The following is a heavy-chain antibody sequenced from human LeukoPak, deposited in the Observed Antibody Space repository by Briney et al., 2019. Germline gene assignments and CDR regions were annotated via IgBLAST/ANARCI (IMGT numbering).Heavy chain of an antibody. CDR2: ISGSGGST. D-gene: IGHD1-26*01. V-gene: IGHV3-23*01. CDR3: AKDLEWRVGANYFDY. J-gene: IGHJ4*02. Sequence: GGSLRLSCAASGFTFSSYAMSWVRQAAGKGLEWVSAISGSGGSTYYADSVKGRFTISRDNSKNTLYLQMNSLRAEDTAVYYCAKDLEWRVGANYFDYWGQGTLVTVSS. CDR1: GFTFSSYA.